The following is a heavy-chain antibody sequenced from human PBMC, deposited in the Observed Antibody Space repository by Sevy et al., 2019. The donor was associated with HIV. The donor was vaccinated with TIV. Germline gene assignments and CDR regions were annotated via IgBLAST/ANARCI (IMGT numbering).Heavy chain of an antibody. Sequence: WETLSLTCAVYSGSFSAYYWSWIRQPPGKGLEWIGEINHSGSTNYNPSLKSRVTISLHTSKNQFSLKLTSVTAADTAVYYCARGVTVTTVPYYFDYWGQGTLVTVSS. CDR2: INHSGST. J-gene: IGHJ4*02. D-gene: IGHD4-4*01. CDR3: ARGVTVTTVPYYFDY. V-gene: IGHV4-34*01. CDR1: SGSFSAYY.